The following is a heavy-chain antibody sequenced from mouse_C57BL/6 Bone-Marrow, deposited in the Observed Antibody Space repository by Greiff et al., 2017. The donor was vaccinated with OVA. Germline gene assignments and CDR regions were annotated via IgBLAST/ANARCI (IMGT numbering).Heavy chain of an antibody. CDR1: GYTFTSYW. CDR2: IDPSDSYT. V-gene: IGHV1-69*01. D-gene: IGHD4-1*01. Sequence: QVQLQQPGAELVMPGASVKLSCKASGYTFTSYWMHWVKQRPGQGLEWIGEIDPSDSYTNYNQKFKGKSTLTVDKSSSTAYMQLSSLTSEDSAVYYCARHWDGDYFDYWGQGTTLTVSS. CDR3: ARHWDGDYFDY. J-gene: IGHJ2*01.